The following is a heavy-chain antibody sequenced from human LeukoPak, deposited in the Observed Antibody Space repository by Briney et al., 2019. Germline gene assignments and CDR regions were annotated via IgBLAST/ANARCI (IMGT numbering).Heavy chain of an antibody. D-gene: IGHD5-18*01. CDR1: GGSLSSGGYY. V-gene: IGHV4-30-2*01. Sequence: PSETLSLTCTVSGGSLSSGGYYGSWIRQPPGEGRGWIGYINHSGSTYYNPSLKSRVTISVDRSKNQFSLKLSSVTAADTAVYYCARVSLDTAMVMGYYYYMDVWGKGTTVTVSS. CDR2: INHSGST. CDR3: ARVSLDTAMVMGYYYYMDV. J-gene: IGHJ6*03.